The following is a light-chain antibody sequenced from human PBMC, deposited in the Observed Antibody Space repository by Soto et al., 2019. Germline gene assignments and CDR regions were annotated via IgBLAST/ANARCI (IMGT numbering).Light chain of an antibody. CDR1: QSVSTN. CDR2: AAS. Sequence: EIVRTQFPPTRSVSPGERVTLCCRASQSVSTNLAWYQQIPGQAPRLLIYAASSRATGIPDRFSGSGSGTAFTLTISSLQPEDFATYYCQQSYSTPLTFGGGTKVDIK. V-gene: IGKV3D-15*01. J-gene: IGKJ4*01. CDR3: QQSYSTPLT.